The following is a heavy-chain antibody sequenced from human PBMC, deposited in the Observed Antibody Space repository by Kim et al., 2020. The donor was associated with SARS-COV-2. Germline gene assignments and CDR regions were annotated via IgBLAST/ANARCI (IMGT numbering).Heavy chain of an antibody. Sequence: GGSLRLSCAASGFTFSSYSMNWVRQAPGKGLEWVSSISSSSSYIYYADSVKGRFTISRDNAKNSLYLQMNSLRAEDTAVYYCARASDMVRGAASLYWGQGTLVTVSS. CDR2: ISSSSSYI. CDR1: GFTFSSYS. D-gene: IGHD3-10*01. J-gene: IGHJ4*02. CDR3: ARASDMVRGAASLY. V-gene: IGHV3-21*01.